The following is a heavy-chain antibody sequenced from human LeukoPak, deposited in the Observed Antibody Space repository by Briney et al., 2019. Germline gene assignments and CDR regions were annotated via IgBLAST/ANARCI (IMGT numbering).Heavy chain of an antibody. CDR3: AKDSRGYYYDSSGSRYFDY. D-gene: IGHD3-22*01. Sequence: PGGSLRLSCAASGFTFSSYAMSWVRQAPGKGLEWVSAISGSGGSTYYADSVKGRFTISRDNSKNTLYLQMNSLRAEDTAVYYCAKDSRGYYYDSSGSRYFDYWGQGTLVTVSS. CDR1: GFTFSSYA. CDR2: ISGSGGST. J-gene: IGHJ4*02. V-gene: IGHV3-23*01.